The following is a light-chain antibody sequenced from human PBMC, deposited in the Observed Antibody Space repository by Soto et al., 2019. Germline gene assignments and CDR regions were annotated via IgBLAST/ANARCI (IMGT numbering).Light chain of an antibody. Sequence: EIVLTQSPGTLSLSPGERDTLSCRASQSVSSSYLAWYQQKPGQAPRLLIYDASNRATGIPARFSGSGSGTDFTLTISRVEPEDFALYICQQYDGLPITFGQGTRLEIK. CDR2: DAS. V-gene: IGKV3-20*01. CDR1: QSVSSSY. J-gene: IGKJ5*01. CDR3: QQYDGLPIT.